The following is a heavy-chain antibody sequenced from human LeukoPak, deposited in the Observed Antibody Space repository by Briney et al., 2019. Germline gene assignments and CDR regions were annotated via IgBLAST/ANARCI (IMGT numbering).Heavy chain of an antibody. V-gene: IGHV3-23*01. CDR2: ISGSGGST. J-gene: IGHJ4*02. CDR3: AKGSYYGSGSYLPDY. Sequence: GGSLRLSCSASEFTFSNYAMSWVRQAPGKGLEWVSAISGSGGSTYYADSVKGRFTISRDNSKNTLYLQMDSLIAEDTAVYYCAKGSYYGSGSYLPDYWGQGTLVTVSS. CDR1: EFTFSNYA. D-gene: IGHD3-10*01.